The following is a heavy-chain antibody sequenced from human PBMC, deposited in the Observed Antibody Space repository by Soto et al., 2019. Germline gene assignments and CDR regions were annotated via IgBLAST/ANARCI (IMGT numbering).Heavy chain of an antibody. J-gene: IGHJ4*02. D-gene: IGHD3-22*01. CDR1: GFTFSPYV. CDR3: ARGSYYYDSSGYTPPHY. Sequence: PGGSLRLSCAASGFTFSPYVVHWVRQAPGKGLEWVAFISSDGSKKSYADSVRGRFTISRDNSKNTLYLQMNSLRPEDTAVYYCARGSYYYDSSGYTPPHYWGRGTLVTVSS. CDR2: ISSDGSKK. V-gene: IGHV3-30-3*01.